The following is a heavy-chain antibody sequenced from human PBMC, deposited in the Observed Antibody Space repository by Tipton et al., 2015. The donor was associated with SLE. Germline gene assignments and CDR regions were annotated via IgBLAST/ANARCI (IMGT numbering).Heavy chain of an antibody. D-gene: IGHD3-16*01. CDR3: AKDFTNYGMDV. CDR2: IRPDGSHE. J-gene: IGHJ6*02. V-gene: IGHV3-30*02. CDR1: GASFSGYY. Sequence: LSLTCAVYGASFSGYYWSWVRQAPGKGLEWLTFIRPDGSHESYGDSVKGRFTISRDTSKNTLFLQMKSLRVDDTGVYYCAKDFTNYGMDVWGQGTTVTVSS.